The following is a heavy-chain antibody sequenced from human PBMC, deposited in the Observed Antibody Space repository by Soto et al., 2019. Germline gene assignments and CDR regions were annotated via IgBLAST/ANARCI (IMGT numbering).Heavy chain of an antibody. V-gene: IGHV1-69*13. CDR1: GGTFSSYA. J-gene: IGHJ6*02. CDR3: ARDQGITMVRGVIITPSHYYGMDV. Sequence: GASVKVSCKASGGTFSSYAISWVRQAPGQGLEWMGGIIPIFGTANYAQKFQGRVTITADESTSTAYMELSSLRSEDTAVYYCARDQGITMVRGVIITPSHYYGMDVWGQGTTVTVSS. CDR2: IIPIFGTA. D-gene: IGHD3-10*01.